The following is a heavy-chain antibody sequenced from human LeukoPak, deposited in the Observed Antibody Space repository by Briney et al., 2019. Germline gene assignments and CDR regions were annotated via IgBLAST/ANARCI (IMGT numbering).Heavy chain of an antibody. J-gene: IGHJ5*02. CDR3: ARGYCSGGSCYSVENWFDP. V-gene: IGHV1-2*06. Sequence: ASVKLSCKAAGYTFTGYYMFWVRQAPGQGLEWMGRINPNSGGTNYAQMFQGRVTMTRDTSISTAYMELSRLRSDDTAVYYCARGYCSGGSCYSVENWFDPWGQGTLVTVSS. D-gene: IGHD2-15*01. CDR1: GYTFTGYY. CDR2: INPNSGGT.